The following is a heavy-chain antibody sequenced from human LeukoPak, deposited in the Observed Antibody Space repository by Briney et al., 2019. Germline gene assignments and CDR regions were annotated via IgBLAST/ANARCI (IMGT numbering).Heavy chain of an antibody. CDR3: ARDKSCSGSNCYRWFDP. V-gene: IGHV3-48*01. J-gene: IGHJ5*02. CDR2: ISSSSNTI. D-gene: IGHD2-15*01. CDR1: GFTFNSDS. Sequence: GGTLRLSCAASGFTFNSDSMSWVRQTPEKGLEWISYISSSSNTIYYADPVKGRFTISRDNAKNSLYLQMDNLRAEDTAIYFCARDKSCSGSNCYRWFDPWGQGTLVTVSS.